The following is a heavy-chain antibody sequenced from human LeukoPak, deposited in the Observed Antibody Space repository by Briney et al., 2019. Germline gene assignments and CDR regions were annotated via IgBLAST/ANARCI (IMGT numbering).Heavy chain of an antibody. Sequence: PGGSLRLSCAASGFTFSSYGMHWVRQAPGKGLEWVAVISYDGSNKYYADSVKGRFTISRDNSKNTLYLQMNSLRAEDTAVYYRAKDQKYSYWGQGTLVTVSS. V-gene: IGHV3-30*18. J-gene: IGHJ4*02. CDR1: GFTFSSYG. CDR2: ISYDGSNK. CDR3: AKDQKYSY. D-gene: IGHD6-6*01.